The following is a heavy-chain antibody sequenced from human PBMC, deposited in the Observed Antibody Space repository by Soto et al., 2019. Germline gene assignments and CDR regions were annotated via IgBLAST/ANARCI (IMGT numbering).Heavy chain of an antibody. CDR2: ISYDGSNK. CDR3: ARDRSYIWGYGGYGMDV. J-gene: IGHJ6*02. V-gene: IGHV3-30-3*01. D-gene: IGHD3-10*01. CDR1: GFTFSSYA. Sequence: GGSLRLSCAASGFTFSSYAMHWVRQAPGKGLEWVAVISYDGSNKYYADSVKGRFTISRDNSKNTLYLQMNSLRAEDTAVYYCARDRSYIWGYGGYGMDVWGQGTTVTVSS.